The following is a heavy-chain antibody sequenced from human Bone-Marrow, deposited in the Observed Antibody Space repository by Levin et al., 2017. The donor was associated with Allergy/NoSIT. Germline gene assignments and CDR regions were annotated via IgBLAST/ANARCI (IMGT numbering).Heavy chain of an antibody. CDR2: ISSSSRTI. CDR1: GFTFSSDS. Sequence: LSLTCAASGFTFSSDSMNWVRQAPGKGLEWVSYISSSSRTIYYADSVRGRFTISRDNAKNSLYLQMNSLRAEDTAVYYCAREHNLYSYGPGDYWGQGTLVTVSS. D-gene: IGHD5-18*01. V-gene: IGHV3-48*01. J-gene: IGHJ4*02. CDR3: AREHNLYSYGPGDY.